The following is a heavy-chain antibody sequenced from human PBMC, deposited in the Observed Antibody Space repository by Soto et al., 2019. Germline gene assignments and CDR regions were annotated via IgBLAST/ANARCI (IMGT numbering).Heavy chain of an antibody. J-gene: IGHJ4*02. V-gene: IGHV3-73*01. CDR2: IRSKANSYAT. Sequence: GGSLRLSCAASGFTFSGSAMHWVRQASGKGLEWVGRIRSKANSYATAYAASVKGRFTISRDDSKNTAYLQMNSLKTEDTAVYYCSADPAYYYDSRGLDYWGQGTLVTVSS. CDR1: GFTFSGSA. CDR3: SADPAYYYDSRGLDY. D-gene: IGHD3-22*01.